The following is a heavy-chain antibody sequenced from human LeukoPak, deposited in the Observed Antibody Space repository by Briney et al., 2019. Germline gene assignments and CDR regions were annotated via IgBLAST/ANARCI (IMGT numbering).Heavy chain of an antibody. CDR2: FNPNSGGT. CDR3: ARDGSPFYDSSGYYYEVY. J-gene: IGHJ4*02. V-gene: IGHV1-2*06. Sequence: GASGKVSCKASGYTFTGYYLHWVRQAPGQGLEWMGRFNPNSGGTNYAQKFQGKVTMTRDTSISTAYMELSRLRSDDTAMYYCARDGSPFYDSSGYYYEVYWGQGTLVTVSS. CDR1: GYTFTGYY. D-gene: IGHD3-22*01.